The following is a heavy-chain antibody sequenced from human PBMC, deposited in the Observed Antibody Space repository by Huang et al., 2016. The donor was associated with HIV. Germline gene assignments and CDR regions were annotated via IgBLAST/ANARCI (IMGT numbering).Heavy chain of an antibody. CDR2: INDTGNT. V-gene: IGHV4-34*01. CDR3: ARRGYYYDGSGFPGFDP. Sequence: QVQLHLWGAGLLKPSETLSLTCAVYGGCFSGHDWSWIRQPPGKGLEWIGEINDTGNTNSNPSLRSRGTMSVNTSKKQFSLQVNSVTFADTAMYYYARRGYYYDGSGFPGFDPWGRGALATVSS. D-gene: IGHD3-22*01. J-gene: IGHJ5*02. CDR1: GGCFSGHD.